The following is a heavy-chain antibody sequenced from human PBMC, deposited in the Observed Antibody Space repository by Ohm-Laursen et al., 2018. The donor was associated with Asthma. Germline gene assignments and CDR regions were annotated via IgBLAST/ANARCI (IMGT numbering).Heavy chain of an antibody. CDR1: GFTFISYS. CDR2: ISSSSSYI. V-gene: IGHV3-21*01. D-gene: IGHD2-15*01. Sequence: SLRLSCSASGFTFISYSMNWVRQAPGKGLDWVSSISSSSSYIYYADSVKGRFTISRDNSKNTLYLQMNSLRAEDTAVYYCARDLPGYCSGGSCSQSLDYWGQGTLVTVSS. CDR3: ARDLPGYCSGGSCSQSLDY. J-gene: IGHJ4*02.